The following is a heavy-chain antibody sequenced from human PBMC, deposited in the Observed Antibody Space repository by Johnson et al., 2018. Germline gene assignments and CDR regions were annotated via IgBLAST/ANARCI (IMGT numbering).Heavy chain of an antibody. D-gene: IGHD3-10*01. J-gene: IGHJ3*02. Sequence: EVQLLESGGGLVQPGGSLRLSCTASGFSFSSYAMSWVRQAPGKGLEWVSIISGSGENTYNADSVKGRFTISRDNSKKTLYLQMNSLKVEDTAIYYCASFKDPGPDPFGSAFDIWGQGTMVTVSS. CDR2: ISGSGENT. CDR3: ASFKDPGPDPFGSAFDI. V-gene: IGHV3-23*01. CDR1: GFSFSSYA.